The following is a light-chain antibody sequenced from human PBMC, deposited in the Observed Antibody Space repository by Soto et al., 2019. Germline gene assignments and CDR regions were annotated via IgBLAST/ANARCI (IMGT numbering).Light chain of an antibody. V-gene: IGKV3-11*01. CDR3: QQRSNWLT. J-gene: IGKJ4*01. CDR2: DAS. Sequence: EIVLTQSPATLSLSPGERATLSCRDSQSVSSYLAWYQQKPGQAPRLLIYDASNRATGIPARFSGSGSGTDFTLTISSLEPEDFAVYYCQQRSNWLTFGGGTKV. CDR1: QSVSSY.